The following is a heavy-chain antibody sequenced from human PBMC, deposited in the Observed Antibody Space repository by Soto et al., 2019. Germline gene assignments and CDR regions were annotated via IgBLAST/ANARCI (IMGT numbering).Heavy chain of an antibody. CDR3: ASSGERYSYGYVPYYYYGMDV. V-gene: IGHV3-53*01. D-gene: IGHD5-18*01. J-gene: IGHJ6*02. Sequence: PGGSLRLSCAASGFTVSSNYMSWVRQAPGKGLEWVSVIYSGGSTYYADSVKGRFTISRDNSKNTLYLQMNSLRAEDTAVYYCASSGERYSYGYVPYYYYGMDVWGQGTTVTVSS. CDR2: IYSGGST. CDR1: GFTVSSNY.